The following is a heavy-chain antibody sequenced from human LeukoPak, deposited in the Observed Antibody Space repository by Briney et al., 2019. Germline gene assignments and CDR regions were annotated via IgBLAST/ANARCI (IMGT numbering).Heavy chain of an antibody. CDR3: ARRRNCSSTSCYFSL. V-gene: IGHV4-34*01. CDR2: INHSGST. D-gene: IGHD2-2*01. Sequence: SETLSLTCAVYGGSFSGYYWSWIRQPPGKGLEWIGEINHSGSTNYNPSLKSRVTISVDTSKNQFSLKLSSVTAADTAVYYCARRRNCSSTSCYFSLWGRGTLVTVS. J-gene: IGHJ2*01. CDR1: GGSFSGYY.